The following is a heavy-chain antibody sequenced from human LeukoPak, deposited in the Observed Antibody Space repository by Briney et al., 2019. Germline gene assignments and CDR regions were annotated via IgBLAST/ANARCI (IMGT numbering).Heavy chain of an antibody. V-gene: IGHV4-59*01. CDR1: GGSISRYY. CDR2: IYYSGST. D-gene: IGHD5-24*01. Sequence: SETLSLTCTVSGGSISRYYWSWIRQPPGKGLEWIGCIYYSGSTNYNPSLKSRVTISVDTSKNQFFLKLSSVTAADTAVYYCARGRDGYRFDYWGQGTLVTVSS. CDR3: ARGRDGYRFDY. J-gene: IGHJ4*02.